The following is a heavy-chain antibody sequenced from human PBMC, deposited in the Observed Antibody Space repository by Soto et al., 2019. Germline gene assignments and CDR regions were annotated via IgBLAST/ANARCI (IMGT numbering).Heavy chain of an antibody. J-gene: IGHJ4*02. V-gene: IGHV3-48*01. CDR1: GFTFSSYS. CDR2: ISSSSSTI. Sequence: GGSLRLSCAASGFTFSSYSMNWVRQAPGKGLEWVSYISSSSSTIYYADSVKGRFTISRDNAKNSLYLQMNSLRAEDTAVYYCARDIVVVPAAIPFDYWGQGTLVTVSS. CDR3: ARDIVVVPAAIPFDY. D-gene: IGHD2-2*01.